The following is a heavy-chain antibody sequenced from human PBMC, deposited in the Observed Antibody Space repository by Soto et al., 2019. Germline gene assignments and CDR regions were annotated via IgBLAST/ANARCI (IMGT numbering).Heavy chain of an antibody. CDR2: IWYDGSQK. Sequence: QVQLVESGGGVVQPGTSLRLSCAASGFTFTNYGMHCVRQAPGKGLEWVALIWYDGSQKFYADSVKGRFTSSRDTSKNTLYLQMTSLRAEDTAVYFCARDLSGTLDYWGQGTLLTVSS. CDR3: ARDLSGTLDY. CDR1: GFTFTNYG. D-gene: IGHD1-1*01. J-gene: IGHJ4*02. V-gene: IGHV3-33*01.